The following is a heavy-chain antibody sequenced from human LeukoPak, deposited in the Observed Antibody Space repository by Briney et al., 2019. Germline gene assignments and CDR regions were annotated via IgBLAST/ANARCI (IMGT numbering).Heavy chain of an antibody. J-gene: IGHJ4*02. CDR1: GFTFSTYA. CDR3: VKDRGGIQRDFDY. Sequence: GRSLRLSCVTSGFTFSTYAMHWVRQAPGKGLEYVSDINYDGGSTYYADSVKGRFTISRDNSKNTLYLQMSSLRSEDTAVYFCVKDRGGIQRDFDYWGQGTLVTVSS. V-gene: IGHV3-64D*06. CDR2: INYDGGST. D-gene: IGHD5-18*01.